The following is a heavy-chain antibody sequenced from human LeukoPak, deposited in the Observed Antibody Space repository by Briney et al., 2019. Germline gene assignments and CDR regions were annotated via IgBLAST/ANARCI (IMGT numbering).Heavy chain of an antibody. V-gene: IGHV3-43*02. Sequence: GGSLRLSCAASGFIFDDYAMHWVRQGPGKGLEWVSLISGDGGNTYYADSVKGRFTISRDNSKHSLYLQMNSLSTEDTALYYCAKDIETRGYSYGLPSSIPSYGMDVWGQGTTVTVSS. D-gene: IGHD5-18*01. CDR3: AKDIETRGYSYGLPSSIPSYGMDV. CDR2: ISGDGGNT. J-gene: IGHJ6*02. CDR1: GFIFDDYA.